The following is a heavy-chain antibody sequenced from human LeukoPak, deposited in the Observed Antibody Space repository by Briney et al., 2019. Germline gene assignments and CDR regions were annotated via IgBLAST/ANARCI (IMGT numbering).Heavy chain of an antibody. CDR3: ARRYCSGGSCYSSLDY. CDR1: GGSISGYY. V-gene: IGHV4-59*08. CDR2: IYYSGST. J-gene: IGHJ4*02. D-gene: IGHD2-15*01. Sequence: SETLSLTCSVSGGSISGYYWSWIRQPPGKGLEWIGYIYYSGSTNYNPSLKSRVTISVDTSKNQFSLKLSSATAADTAVYYCARRYCSGGSCYSSLDYWGQGSLVTVSS.